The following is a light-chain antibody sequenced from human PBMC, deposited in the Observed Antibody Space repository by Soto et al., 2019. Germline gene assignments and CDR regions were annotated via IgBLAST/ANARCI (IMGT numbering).Light chain of an antibody. CDR2: GAS. J-gene: IGKJ2*01. CDR3: QQYNKWPPWT. Sequence: EIVMTQSPATLSVSPGERATLSCRASQSVSSSLAWYQQKPGQAPRLLMYGASTRATGIPARFSGSGSGTEFTLTISSLQSEDFAVSYCQQYNKWPPWTFGQGTKLEIK. V-gene: IGKV3-15*01. CDR1: QSVSSS.